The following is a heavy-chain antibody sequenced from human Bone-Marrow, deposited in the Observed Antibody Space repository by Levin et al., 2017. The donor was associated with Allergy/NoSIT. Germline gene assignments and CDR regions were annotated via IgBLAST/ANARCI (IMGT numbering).Heavy chain of an antibody. Sequence: SETLSLTCTVSGVSINSHYWNWIRQSPGKGLEWIGYISDSGSTNYKHSLKSRITISVDKSTNQVSLKLTSVTAADTAVYYCATDTYYTEYFRHWGQGTLVTVSS. J-gene: IGHJ1*01. CDR1: GVSINSHY. V-gene: IGHV4-59*11. CDR2: ISDSGST. CDR3: ATDTYYTEYFRH. D-gene: IGHD1-26*01.